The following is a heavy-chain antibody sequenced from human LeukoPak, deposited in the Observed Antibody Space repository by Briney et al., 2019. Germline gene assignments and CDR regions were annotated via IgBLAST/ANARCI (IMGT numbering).Heavy chain of an antibody. CDR3: AREVREVPH. CDR2: INQYGTEK. J-gene: IGHJ4*02. CDR1: GFTFSSYW. V-gene: IGHV3-7*04. D-gene: IGHD2-2*01. Sequence: PGGSLALSCAVSGFTFSSYWLSWVRQAPGKGLEWVAKINQYGTEKYYVDSVKGRFTISRDNAKNSLYLQMNSLRAEDTAVYYCAREVREVPHWGQGTLVTVSS.